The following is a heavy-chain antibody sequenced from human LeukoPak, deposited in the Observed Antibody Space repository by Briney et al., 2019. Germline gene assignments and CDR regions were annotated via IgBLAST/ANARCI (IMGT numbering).Heavy chain of an antibody. Sequence: SETLSLTCTVSGGSISSGGYYWSWIRQHPGKGLEWIGYIYYSGSTYYNPSLKSRVTISVDTSKNQFSLKLSSVTAADTAVYYCARGAAGATFDPWGQGTLVTVSS. D-gene: IGHD3-10*01. J-gene: IGHJ5*02. CDR2: IYYSGST. CDR1: GGSISSGGYY. V-gene: IGHV4-31*03. CDR3: ARGAAGATFDP.